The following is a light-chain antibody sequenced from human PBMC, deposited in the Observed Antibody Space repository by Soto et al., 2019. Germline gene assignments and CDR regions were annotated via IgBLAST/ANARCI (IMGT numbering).Light chain of an antibody. CDR1: SSDVGGYNY. Sequence: QSALTQPASVSGSPVQSITISCTGTSSDVGGYNYVSWYQQHPGKAPKLMIYEVNNRPSGVSNRFSGSKSGNTASLTISGLQAEDEADYYCSSYTSSSTLVVFGGGTKLTVL. CDR2: EVN. J-gene: IGLJ2*01. CDR3: SSYTSSSTLVV. V-gene: IGLV2-14*01.